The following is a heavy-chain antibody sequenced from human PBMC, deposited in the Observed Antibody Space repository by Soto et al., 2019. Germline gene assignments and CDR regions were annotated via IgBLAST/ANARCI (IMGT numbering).Heavy chain of an antibody. CDR3: TRGLHYDTTGPNFAD. D-gene: IGHD1-1*01. Sequence: SETLSLTCTVSGGSISSGGYYWSWIRQHPGKGLEWIGYIYYSGSTYYNPSLKSRVTISVDTSKNQFSLKLSSVTAADTGVYYCTRGLHYDTTGPNFADWRQGTLVTVSS. CDR2: IYYSGST. CDR1: GGSISSGGYY. J-gene: IGHJ4*02. V-gene: IGHV4-31*02.